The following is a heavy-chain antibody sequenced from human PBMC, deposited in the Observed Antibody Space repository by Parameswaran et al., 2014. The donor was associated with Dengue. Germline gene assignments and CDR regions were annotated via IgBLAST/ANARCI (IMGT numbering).Heavy chain of an antibody. CDR3: ARGCSSTSCSYYYYYMDV. J-gene: IGHJ6*03. Sequence: KWIRQPPGKGLEWVSYISSSGSSINYADSVKGRFTISRDNAKDSLYLQMNSLRAEDTAVYYCARGCSSTSCSYYYYYMDVWGKGTTVTVSS. CDR2: ISSSGSSI. V-gene: IGHV3-48*03. D-gene: IGHD2-2*01.